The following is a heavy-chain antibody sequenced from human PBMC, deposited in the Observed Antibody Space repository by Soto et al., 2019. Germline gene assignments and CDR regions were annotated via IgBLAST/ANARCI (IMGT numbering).Heavy chain of an antibody. J-gene: IGHJ6*02. CDR3: AKPGPDRYYYYGMDV. CDR2: ISSSSSYI. Sequence: EVQLVESGGGLVKPGGSLRLSCAASGFTFSSYSMNWVRQAPGKGLEWVSSISSSSSYIYYADSVKGRFTISRDNAKNSLYLQMNSLRAEDTAVYYCAKPGPDRYYYYGMDVWGQGTTVTVSS. V-gene: IGHV3-21*01. CDR1: GFTFSSYS.